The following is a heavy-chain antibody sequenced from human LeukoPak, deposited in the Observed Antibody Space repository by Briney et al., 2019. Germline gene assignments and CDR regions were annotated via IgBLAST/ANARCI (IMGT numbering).Heavy chain of an antibody. D-gene: IGHD6-19*01. V-gene: IGHV1-8*01. J-gene: IGHJ4*02. CDR3: TRGRAAGD. Sequence: ASVKVSCKASGYTFTNNDINWVRQATGQGIEWMGWVSPDSGDTGYAPNFRGRVTMTTDTSINTAYMELTSLTSEDTAIYYCTRGRAAGDWGQGTLVSV. CDR1: GYTFTNND. CDR2: VSPDSGDT.